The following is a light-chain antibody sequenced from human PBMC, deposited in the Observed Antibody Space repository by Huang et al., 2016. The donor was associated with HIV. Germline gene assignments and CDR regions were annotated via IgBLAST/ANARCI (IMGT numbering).Light chain of an antibody. CDR1: QSVTTN. Sequence: EIVMTQSPATLSVSPGERATLSCRASQSVTTNLAWYQQKPGQAPRLLIFGTSTRATGIPARFSGSGFGTEFTLTISSLQSEDFAVYYCQQYSDWPSFTFGQGTKLEI. V-gene: IGKV3-15*01. CDR3: QQYSDWPSFT. CDR2: GTS. J-gene: IGKJ2*01.